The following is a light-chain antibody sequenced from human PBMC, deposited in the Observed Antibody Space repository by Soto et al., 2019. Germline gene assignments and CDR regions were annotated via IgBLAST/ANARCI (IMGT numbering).Light chain of an antibody. CDR2: KAS. J-gene: IGKJ1*01. CDR3: QHYISYPEA. V-gene: IGKV1-5*03. CDR1: QTISSW. Sequence: DIQMTQSPSTLSGSVGDRVTITCRASQTISSWLAWYQQKPGKAPKLLIYKASTLKSGVPSRFSGTGSGTDFTLTITSLQPDDFATYYCQHYISYPEAFGQGTKVELK.